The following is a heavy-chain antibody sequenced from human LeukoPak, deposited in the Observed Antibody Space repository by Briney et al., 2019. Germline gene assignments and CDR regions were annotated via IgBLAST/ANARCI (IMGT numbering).Heavy chain of an antibody. J-gene: IGHJ6*02. D-gene: IGHD5-18*01. CDR2: ISAYNGNT. CDR3: ARLPPEGGYSYADYYYGMDV. CDR1: GYTFTGYY. V-gene: IGHV1-18*04. Sequence: ASVKVSCKASGYTFTGYYMHWVRQAPGQGLEWMGWISAYNGNTNYAQKLQGRVTMTTDTSTSTAYMELRSLRSDDTAVYYCARLPPEGGYSYADYYYGMDVWGQGTTVTVSS.